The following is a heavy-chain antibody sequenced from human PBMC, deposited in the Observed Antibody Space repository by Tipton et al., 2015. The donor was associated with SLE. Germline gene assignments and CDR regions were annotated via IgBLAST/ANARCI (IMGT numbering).Heavy chain of an antibody. Sequence: LRLSCTVSGGSISSGGYYWTWIRQLPGKGLEWIGYIYYSGNTYYNPSLGSRLTISVDTSKDQFSLRLTSATAADTAVYYCVRVGDYYNSGSRVFDHWGQGILVTVSS. CDR1: GGSISSGGYY. V-gene: IGHV4-31*02. J-gene: IGHJ4*02. CDR2: IYYSGNT. CDR3: VRVGDYYNSGSRVFDH. D-gene: IGHD3-10*01.